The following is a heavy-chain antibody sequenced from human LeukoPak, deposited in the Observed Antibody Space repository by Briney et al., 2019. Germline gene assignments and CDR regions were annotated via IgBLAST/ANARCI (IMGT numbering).Heavy chain of an antibody. CDR1: GFTFSSYG. CDR3: AKDYGDYDEYSWFDS. CDR2: ISGSGGST. Sequence: GGSLRLSCAASGFTFSSYGMSWVRQAPGKRLDWVSAISGSGGSTYYADSVKGRFTISRDNSKNTLYLQMNSLRAEDTAVYYCAKDYGDYDEYSWFDSWGQGTLVTVSS. J-gene: IGHJ5*01. D-gene: IGHD4-17*01. V-gene: IGHV3-23*01.